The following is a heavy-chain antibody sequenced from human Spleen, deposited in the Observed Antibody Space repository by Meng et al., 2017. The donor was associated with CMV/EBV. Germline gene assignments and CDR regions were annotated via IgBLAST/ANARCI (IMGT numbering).Heavy chain of an antibody. CDR3: ATAGRPAAAYFRSYYGMDV. Sequence: GSLRLSYTVSGDSINSHYWTWIRQSPARGLEWIGYIYNDENTSYNPSLKSRATLSLDTSKNQFSLKLASVTAADTAVYFCATAGRPAAAYFRSYYGMDVWGQGTTVTVSS. D-gene: IGHD2-2*01. J-gene: IGHJ6*02. CDR1: GDSINSHY. CDR2: IYNDENT. V-gene: IGHV4-59*11.